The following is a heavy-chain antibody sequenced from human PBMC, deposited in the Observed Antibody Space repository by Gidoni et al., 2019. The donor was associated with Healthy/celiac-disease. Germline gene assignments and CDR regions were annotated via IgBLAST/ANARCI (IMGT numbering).Heavy chain of an antibody. CDR3: ARYYDSSGVCAFDI. J-gene: IGHJ3*02. Sequence: QVQLQESGPGLVKPSQTLSLTCTVSGGSISSGGYYWSWIRQHPGKGLEWIGYIYYSGSTYYNPSLKSLVTISVDTSKNQFSLKLSSVTAADTAVYYCARYYDSSGVCAFDIWGQGTMVTVSS. CDR2: IYYSGST. D-gene: IGHD3-22*01. CDR1: GGSISSGGYY. V-gene: IGHV4-31*01.